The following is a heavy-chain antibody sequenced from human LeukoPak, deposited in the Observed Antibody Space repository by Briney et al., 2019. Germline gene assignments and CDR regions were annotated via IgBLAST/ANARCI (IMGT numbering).Heavy chain of an antibody. J-gene: IGHJ4*02. V-gene: IGHV3-74*01. CDR1: GNYW. CDR3: VSFYETY. CDR2: INSDGSWT. Sequence: GGSLRLSCAASGNYWMHWVRQAPGKGLVWVSHINSDGSWTTYVNSVKGRFTISKDNAKNMVYLQMNNLRAEDTAVYYCVSFYETYWGRGTLVTVSS. D-gene: IGHD2-2*01.